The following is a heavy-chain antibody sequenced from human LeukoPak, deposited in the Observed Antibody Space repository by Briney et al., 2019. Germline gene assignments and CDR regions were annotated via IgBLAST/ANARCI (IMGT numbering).Heavy chain of an antibody. CDR2: INPNIGAT. CDR1: GYTFTDYY. D-gene: IGHD5-18*01. CDR3: ARYTAMFRGFDF. V-gene: IGHV1-2*02. J-gene: IGHJ4*02. Sequence: ALVKVSCKASGYTFTDYYMHWVRQAPGQGLEWMGWINPNIGATNYAQKFQGRVTMTRDTSISTAYMELSRLRSDDVAMYYCARYTAMFRGFDFWGQGTLVTVSS.